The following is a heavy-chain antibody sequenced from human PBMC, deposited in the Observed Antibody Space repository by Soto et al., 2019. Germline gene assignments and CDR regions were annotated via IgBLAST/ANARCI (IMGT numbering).Heavy chain of an antibody. CDR1: GFTFSSYW. CDR2: IKQDGSEK. CDR3: ATTGTAVAGETYYYYYYYMDV. Sequence: GGSLRLSCAASGFTFSSYWMSWVRQAPGKGLEWVANIKQDGSEKYYVDSVKGRFTISRDNAKNSLYLQMNSLRAEDTAVYYCATTGTAVAGETYYYYYYYMDVWGKGTTVTVSS. V-gene: IGHV3-7*01. J-gene: IGHJ6*03. D-gene: IGHD6-19*01.